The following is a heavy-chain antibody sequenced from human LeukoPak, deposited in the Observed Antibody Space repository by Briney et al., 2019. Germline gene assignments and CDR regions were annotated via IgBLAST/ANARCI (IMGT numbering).Heavy chain of an antibody. J-gene: IGHJ4*02. D-gene: IGHD3-10*01. CDR3: ARVPYGSGSSNRGRVDY. Sequence: ASVKVSCTASGYTFTGYYMHWVRQAPGQGLEWMGRINPNSGGTNYAQKFQGRVTMTRDTSISTAYMELSRLRSDDTAVYYCARVPYGSGSSNRGRVDYWGQGTLVTVSS. CDR1: GYTFTGYY. CDR2: INPNSGGT. V-gene: IGHV1-2*06.